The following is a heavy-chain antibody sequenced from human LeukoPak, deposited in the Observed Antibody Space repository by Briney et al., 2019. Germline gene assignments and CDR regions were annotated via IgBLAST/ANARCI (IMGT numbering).Heavy chain of an antibody. V-gene: IGHV1-2*02. CDR3: ARAREVTGLTP. J-gene: IGHJ5*02. Sequence: ASVKVSRKASGYRFSGNFIHWVRQAPGQGLEWMAWINPNSGDTNYAQKFQGRVTVTRDTSISTVYMDLSSLTYDDTAIYYCARAREVTGLTPWGQGTLVTVSS. CDR2: INPNSGDT. D-gene: IGHD3-9*01. CDR1: GYRFSGNF.